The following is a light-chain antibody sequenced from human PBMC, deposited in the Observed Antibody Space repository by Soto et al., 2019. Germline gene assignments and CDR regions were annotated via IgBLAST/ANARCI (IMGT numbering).Light chain of an antibody. CDR3: QQYNNWPPVT. Sequence: EIVMTQSPATLSVSPVEIGTLSFMASQSVYNNLAWYQQKPGQAPRLLIYGASTRATGIPARFSGSGSGTEFTLTISSLQSEDFAVYYCQQYNNWPPVTFGPGTKVDIK. CDR1: QSVYNN. V-gene: IGKV3-15*01. J-gene: IGKJ3*01. CDR2: GAS.